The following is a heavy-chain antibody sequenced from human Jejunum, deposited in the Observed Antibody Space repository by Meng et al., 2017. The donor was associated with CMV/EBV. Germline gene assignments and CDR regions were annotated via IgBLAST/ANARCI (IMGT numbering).Heavy chain of an antibody. CDR3: ARVRTSGWFIIDY. CDR1: GGSISGYY. V-gene: IGHV4-59*01. Sequence: TGSGGSISGYYWSWIRQPPGEGLEWIGYITYSGSTNYNPSLKSRVTISVDTSKNQFSLKLSSVTDADTAVYYCARVRTSGWFIIDYWGQGTLVTVSS. D-gene: IGHD6-19*01. CDR2: ITYSGST. J-gene: IGHJ4*02.